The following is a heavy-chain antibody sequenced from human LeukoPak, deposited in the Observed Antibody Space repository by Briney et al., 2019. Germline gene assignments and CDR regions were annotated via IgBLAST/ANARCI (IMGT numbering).Heavy chain of an antibody. CDR2: IWYDGSNK. V-gene: IGHV3-33*01. J-gene: IGHJ4*02. D-gene: IGHD3-22*01. Sequence: GRSLRLSCAASGFTFRSYGMHWVRQAPGKGLEWVAVIWYDGSNKYYADSVKGRFTISRDNSKNTLYLQMNSLGTEDTAVYYCARDDGSSSSGVDYWGQGTLVTVSS. CDR1: GFTFRSYG. CDR3: ARDDGSSSSGVDY.